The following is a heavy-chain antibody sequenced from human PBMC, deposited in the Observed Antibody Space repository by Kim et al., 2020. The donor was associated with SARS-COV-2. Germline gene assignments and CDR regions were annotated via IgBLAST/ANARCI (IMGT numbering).Heavy chain of an antibody. J-gene: IGHJ4*02. V-gene: IGHV3-30*18. CDR1: GFTFSSYG. CDR2: ISYDGSNK. D-gene: IGHD3-16*02. CDR3: AKGVSPLYIWGSYRSLDLDY. Sequence: GGSLRLSCAASGFTFSSYGMHWVRQAPGKGLEWVAVISYDGSNKYYADSVKGRFTISRDNSKNTLYLQMNSLRAEDTAVYYCAKGVSPLYIWGSYRSLDLDYWGQGTLVTVSS.